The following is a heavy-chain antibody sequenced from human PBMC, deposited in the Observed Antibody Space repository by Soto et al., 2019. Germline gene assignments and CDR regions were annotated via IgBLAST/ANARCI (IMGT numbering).Heavy chain of an antibody. J-gene: IGHJ4*02. CDR2: ISWNSGNL. Sequence: EVQLVESGGAWVHPARSLRLSCEASGLTFDDYAMHWVRQVPGKGREWVSSISWNSGNLGYPDSVKGRFTISRDNAKNSLYLQMNSLRGEDTALYYCAKGASTTVFAFNDYWGQGTLVTVSS. D-gene: IGHD4-17*01. CDR1: GLTFDDYA. V-gene: IGHV3-9*01. CDR3: AKGASTTVFAFNDY.